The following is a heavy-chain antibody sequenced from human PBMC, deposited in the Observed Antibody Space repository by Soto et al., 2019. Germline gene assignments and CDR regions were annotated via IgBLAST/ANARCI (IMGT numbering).Heavy chain of an antibody. D-gene: IGHD2-2*01. CDR3: ARDPDIVVVPAASWFDP. J-gene: IGHJ5*02. Sequence: PGGSLRLSCAASGFTFSSYSMNWVRQAPGKGLEWVSSISSSSSYIYYADSVKGRFTISRDNAKNSLYLQMNSLRAEDTAVYYCARDPDIVVVPAASWFDPWGQGTLVTVSS. CDR1: GFTFSSYS. V-gene: IGHV3-21*01. CDR2: ISSSSSYI.